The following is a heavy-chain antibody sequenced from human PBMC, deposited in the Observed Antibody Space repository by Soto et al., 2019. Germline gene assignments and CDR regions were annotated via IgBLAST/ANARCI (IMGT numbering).Heavy chain of an antibody. CDR1: GYSISSSNW. D-gene: IGHD5-18*01. CDR3: AKDSGYNYGYFRWFDP. CDR2: IYYSGTT. V-gene: IGHV4-28*03. J-gene: IGHJ5*02. Sequence: PSETLSLTCAVSGYSISSSNWWGWIRQPPGKGLEWTGYIYYSGTTYYNPSLKSRVTISVDTSKSQFSLKLSSVTAADTAVYYCAKDSGYNYGYFRWFDPWGQGTLVTVS.